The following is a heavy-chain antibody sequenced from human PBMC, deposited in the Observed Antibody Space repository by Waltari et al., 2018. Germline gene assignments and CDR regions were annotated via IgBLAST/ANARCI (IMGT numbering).Heavy chain of an antibody. V-gene: IGHV4-59*01. D-gene: IGHD1-26*01. J-gene: IGHJ2*01. CDR1: GGSISSYY. CDR3: ASMNREQPTFWYFEL. Sequence: QVQLQESGPGLVKPSETLSLTCTGSGGSISSYYWSWIRQPPGKGLEWIGYIYYSGSTNYNPSLKSRVTISVDTSKNQFSLKLSSVTAADTAVYYCASMNREQPTFWYFELWGRGTLVTVSS. CDR2: IYYSGST.